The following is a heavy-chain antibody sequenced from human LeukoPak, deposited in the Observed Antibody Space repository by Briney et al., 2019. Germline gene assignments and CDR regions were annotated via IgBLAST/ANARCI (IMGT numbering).Heavy chain of an antibody. CDR1: GGSFSGYY. CDR2: INHSGST. CDR3: ARGGIAAAADY. V-gene: IGHV4-34*01. D-gene: IGHD6-13*01. J-gene: IGHJ4*02. Sequence: PSETLSLTCAVYGGSFSGYYWSWIRQPPGKGLEWIGEINHSGSTNYNPSLKSRVTISVDTSKNQFSLKLSSVTAADTAVYYCARGGIAAAADYWGQGTLVTASS.